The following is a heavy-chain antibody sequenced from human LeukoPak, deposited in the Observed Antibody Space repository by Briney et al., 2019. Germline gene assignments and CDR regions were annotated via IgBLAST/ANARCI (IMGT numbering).Heavy chain of an antibody. CDR2: INGAEST. V-gene: IGHV3-23*01. D-gene: IGHD4-17*01. CDR3: AKGLVTTAADY. J-gene: IGHJ4*02. Sequence: PGGSLRLSCAASGFTFSSYDMSWVRRAPGKGLEWVSTINGAESTYYADSATGRFTISRDNSKKTLYLQMNSLRAEDTAVYYCAKGLVTTAADYWGRGTLVTVAS. CDR1: GFTFSSYD.